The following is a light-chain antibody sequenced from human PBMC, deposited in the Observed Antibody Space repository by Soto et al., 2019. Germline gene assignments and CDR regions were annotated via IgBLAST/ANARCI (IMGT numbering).Light chain of an antibody. CDR3: QQYHSYPCT. CDR2: DAS. CDR1: QSLSGW. J-gene: IGKJ1*01. V-gene: IGKV1-5*01. Sequence: DIQMTQSPATLSASVGDRVTNTCRASQSLSGWLAWYQQKPGKAPKLLIYDASSLESGVPSRFSGSGSGTEFALTISSLQPDDFATYYCQQYHSYPCTFGQGTKVEIK.